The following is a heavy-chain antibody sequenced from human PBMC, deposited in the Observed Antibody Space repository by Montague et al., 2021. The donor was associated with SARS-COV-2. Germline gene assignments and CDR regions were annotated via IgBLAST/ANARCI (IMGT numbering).Heavy chain of an antibody. CDR3: ATSVDWGSTGRFDF. D-gene: IGHD7-27*01. V-gene: IGHV1-24*01. J-gene: IGHJ4*02. CDR2: VDPEDGKT. Sequence: SVKVSCKVSGYSLTELPVHLLRQAPGKGLEWMGGVDPEDGKTTYAQNFQGRLTIAEDTSADTAYMELSSLRSDDTAVYYCATSVDWGSTGRFDFWGQGTLVTVSS. CDR1: GYSLTELP.